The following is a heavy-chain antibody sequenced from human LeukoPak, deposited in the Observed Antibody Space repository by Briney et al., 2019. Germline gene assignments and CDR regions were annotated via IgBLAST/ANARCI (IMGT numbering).Heavy chain of an antibody. CDR2: ISWDGVVT. Sequence: GSLRLSCAASGFTFDDYTMHWVRQAPGKGLEWVSLISWDGVVTHYADSVKGRFTISRDKSKNSLYLQMNSLRPEDTAFYYCAKDLSGGSYYGPFDDWGQGTPVTVSS. J-gene: IGHJ4*02. V-gene: IGHV3-43*01. D-gene: IGHD1-26*01. CDR1: GFTFDDYT. CDR3: AKDLSGGSYYGPFDD.